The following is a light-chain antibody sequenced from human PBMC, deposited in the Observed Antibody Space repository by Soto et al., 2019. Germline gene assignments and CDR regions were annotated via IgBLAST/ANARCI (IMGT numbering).Light chain of an antibody. V-gene: IGLV2-14*01. CDR2: EVT. Sequence: QSALTQPASVSGSPGQSITISCTGTSGDIGSYNRVSWYQQHPGKAPKLIIYEVTDRPSGVSNRFSGSKSGNTASLTISGLQAEDEAEYYCLLYYGGAYVFGSGTKVTVL. CDR3: LLYYGGAYV. J-gene: IGLJ1*01. CDR1: SGDIGSYNR.